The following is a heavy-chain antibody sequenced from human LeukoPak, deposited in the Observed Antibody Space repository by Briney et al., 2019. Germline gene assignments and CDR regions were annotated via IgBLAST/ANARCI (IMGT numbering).Heavy chain of an antibody. Sequence: GASVKVSCKASGYTFTGYYMHWVRQAPGQGLEWMGIINPTGSSTSYAQKFQGRVTMTRDMSTSTAYMELSSLRSEDTAVYYCARARPSSGGDCLDYWGRGTLVTVSS. D-gene: IGHD2-21*02. V-gene: IGHV1-46*01. J-gene: IGHJ4*02. CDR1: GYTFTGYY. CDR3: ARARPSSGGDCLDY. CDR2: INPTGSST.